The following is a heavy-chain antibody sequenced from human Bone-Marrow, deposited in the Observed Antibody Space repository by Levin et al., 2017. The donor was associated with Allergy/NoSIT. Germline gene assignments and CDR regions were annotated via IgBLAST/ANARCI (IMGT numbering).Heavy chain of an antibody. V-gene: IGHV4-59*08. CDR2: ISYSGST. J-gene: IGHJ4*02. Sequence: SQTLSLTCTVSGASIPSNYWTWIRQPPGKRLEWIGYISYSGSTNYSPSLKSRVTISADTSKNQFSLNLTSVTAADTAVYYCARQSYYSSGTSLDYWGQGTLVTVSS. CDR3: ARQSYYSSGTSLDY. CDR1: GASIPSNY. D-gene: IGHD6-19*01.